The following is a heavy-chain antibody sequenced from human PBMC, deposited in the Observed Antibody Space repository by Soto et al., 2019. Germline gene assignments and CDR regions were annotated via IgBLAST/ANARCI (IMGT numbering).Heavy chain of an antibody. CDR1: GFTLSSYD. CDR3: AKATYSSYNYGMDV. J-gene: IGHJ6*02. CDR2: ISGSGGDT. D-gene: IGHD4-4*01. V-gene: IGHV3-23*01. Sequence: EVQLLESGGDSVQPGGSLRLSCAASGFTLSSYDMSWVRQGPGEGLEWVSGISGSGGDTYYADSVKGRFSISRDNSKNMLYLQMNSLRAEDTATYYCAKATYSSYNYGMDVWGQGAPVTVSS.